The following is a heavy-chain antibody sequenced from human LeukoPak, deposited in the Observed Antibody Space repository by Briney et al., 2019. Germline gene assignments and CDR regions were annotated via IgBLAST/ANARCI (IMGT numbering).Heavy chain of an antibody. D-gene: IGHD3-10*02. J-gene: IGHJ4*02. CDR3: ARDPNVLGITPYYFDF. Sequence: GGSLRLSCTASGFTFDDYAMHWVRQAPGKGLEWVSSISSSSSYIYYADSVKGRFTVSRDNAKNSLFLKTDTLRGDDTGIYYCARDPNVLGITPYYFDFWGQGTLVTVSS. V-gene: IGHV3-21*01. CDR2: ISSSSSYI. CDR1: GFTFDDYA.